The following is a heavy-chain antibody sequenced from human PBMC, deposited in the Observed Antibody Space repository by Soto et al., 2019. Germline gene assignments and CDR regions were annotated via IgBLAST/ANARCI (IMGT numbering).Heavy chain of an antibody. V-gene: IGHV3-23*01. Sequence: EVQLLESGGGLVQRGGSLRLSCAVSGFSLTTYAMSRVRQAPGKGLEWVSEVSASGRSTTYADSVKGRFTTSKDTSKNTMSLQMNSLRVDDTAVYYCAKVWFGESDGFDVWGRGTMVRVSS. CDR1: GFSLTTYA. J-gene: IGHJ3*01. D-gene: IGHD3-10*01. CDR3: AKVWFGESDGFDV. CDR2: VSASGRST.